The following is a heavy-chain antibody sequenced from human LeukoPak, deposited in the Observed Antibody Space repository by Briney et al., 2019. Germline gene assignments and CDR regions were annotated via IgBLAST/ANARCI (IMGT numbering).Heavy chain of an antibody. V-gene: IGHV4-34*01. D-gene: IGHD3-10*01. CDR1: GGSFSGYY. CDR3: ARSRLLWFGEFPEFDP. CDR2: INHSGST. J-gene: IGHJ5*02. Sequence: SETLSLTCAVYGGSFSGYYWSWIRQPPGKGLEWIGEINHSGSTNYNPSLKSRVTISVDTSKNQFSLKLSSVTAADTAVYYCARSRLLWFGEFPEFDPWGQGTLVTVSS.